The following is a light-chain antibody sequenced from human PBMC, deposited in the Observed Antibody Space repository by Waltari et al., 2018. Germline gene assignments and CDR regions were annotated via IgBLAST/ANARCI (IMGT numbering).Light chain of an antibody. V-gene: IGLV2-23*03. CDR1: ARAIGSSNL. CDR3: CSYAGSNTFTWV. Sequence: QSALTQPASLSASPGQSITISCTGTARAIGSSNLISWFQQHAGKAPKLLIYGGTERPSGVSNRFSGSKSGNTASLTISGLQADDEADYYCCSYAGSNTFTWVFGGGTKLTVL. J-gene: IGLJ3*02. CDR2: GGT.